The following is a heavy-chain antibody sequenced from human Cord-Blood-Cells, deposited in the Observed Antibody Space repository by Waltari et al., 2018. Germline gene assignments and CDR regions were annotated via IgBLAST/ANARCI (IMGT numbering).Heavy chain of an antibody. V-gene: IGHV3-30*18. Sequence: QVQLVESGGGVVQPGRYLRLSCAASVFTFSSYGMHWVRQAPGKGLEWGAVISYDGSNKYYADSVKGRFTISRDNSKNTLYLQMNSLRAEDTAVYYCAKDQGRGALAAADYWGQGTLVTVSS. J-gene: IGHJ4*02. CDR3: AKDQGRGALAAADY. CDR1: VFTFSSYG. D-gene: IGHD6-13*01. CDR2: ISYDGSNK.